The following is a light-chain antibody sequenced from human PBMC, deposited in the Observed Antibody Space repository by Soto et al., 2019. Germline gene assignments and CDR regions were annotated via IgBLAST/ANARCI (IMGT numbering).Light chain of an antibody. CDR2: DAS. CDR3: QHYNSHSRT. J-gene: IGKJ2*02. Sequence: DIQMTQSPSTLSASVGDRVTITCRASQSISSWLAWYQQKPGKAPKLLIYDASSLESGVPSRFSGSGSGTEFTLTISSLQPDDFATYYCQHYNSHSRTFGQGTKLEIK. CDR1: QSISSW. V-gene: IGKV1-5*01.